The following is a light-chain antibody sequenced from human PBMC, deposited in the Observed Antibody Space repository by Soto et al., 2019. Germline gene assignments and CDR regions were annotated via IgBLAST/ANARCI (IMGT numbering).Light chain of an antibody. Sequence: EIVLTQSAGTLSVSPGERSTLSCRASKSASSNYLAWYQQKPGQTPSLLIYGASSRATGSPDRFSGGGSGTNFTLTISRLEPEEFSVYYCQLRSYWHPYTFGQGTKVDIK. V-gene: IGKV3D-20*02. CDR3: QLRSYWHPYT. J-gene: IGKJ2*01. CDR2: GAS. CDR1: KSASSNY.